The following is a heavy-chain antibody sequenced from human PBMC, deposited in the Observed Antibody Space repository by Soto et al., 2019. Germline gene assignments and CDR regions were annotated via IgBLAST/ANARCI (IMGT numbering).Heavy chain of an antibody. J-gene: IGHJ4*02. CDR2: ISSSGGST. CDR1: GFTFSSYT. CDR3: AKGGGDY. D-gene: IGHD3-10*01. Sequence: EVQLLESGGGLVQPGGSLRLSCAASGFTFSSYTMSWVRQGPGKGLEWVSGISSSGGSTVYADSVKGRVTISRDNFKNTLYLQMNSRRAEVTAVYYCAKGGGDYWGQGTPVTGSS. V-gene: IGHV3-23*01.